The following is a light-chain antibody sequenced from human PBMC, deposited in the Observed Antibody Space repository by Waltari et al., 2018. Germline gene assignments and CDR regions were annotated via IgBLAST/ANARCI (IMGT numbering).Light chain of an antibody. CDR2: DTN. V-gene: IGLV8-61*01. CDR1: SGSVSTTYY. J-gene: IGLJ3*02. CDR3: VLSMGSGIWV. Sequence: QTVVTQEPSLSVTLTCGLTSGSVSTTYYPSWFQQAPGQAPRTLIFDTNTRSSGVPDRFSGSILYNKAALTITGAQADDESDYYCVLSMGSGIWVFGGGTKLTVL.